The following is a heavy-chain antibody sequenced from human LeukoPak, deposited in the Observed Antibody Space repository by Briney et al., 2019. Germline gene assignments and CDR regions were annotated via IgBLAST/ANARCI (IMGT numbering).Heavy chain of an antibody. CDR3: AKDPPTTIFGVVRDYGMDV. V-gene: IGHV3-23*01. Sequence: GGSLRLSCAASGFTFSSYSMSWVRQAPGKGLEWVSAISGSGGSTYYADSVKGRFTISRDNSKNTLYLQMNSLRAEDTAVYYCAKDPPTTIFGVVRDYGMDVWGQGTTVTVSS. CDR1: GFTFSSYS. D-gene: IGHD3-3*01. J-gene: IGHJ6*02. CDR2: ISGSGGST.